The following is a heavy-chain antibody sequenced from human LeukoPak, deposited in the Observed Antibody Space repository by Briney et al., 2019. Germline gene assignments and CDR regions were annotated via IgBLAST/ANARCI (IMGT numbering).Heavy chain of an antibody. CDR1: GFTFSSYA. CDR3: AREGGYCSSTSCLYYYYYYMDV. D-gene: IGHD2-2*01. V-gene: IGHV3-30-3*01. CDR2: ISYDGSNK. J-gene: IGHJ6*03. Sequence: PGGSLRLSCAASGFTFSSYAMHWVRQAPGKGLEWVAVISYDGSNKYYADSVKGRFTISRDNSKNTLYLQMNSLRAEDTAVYYCAREGGYCSSTSCLYYYYYYMDVWGKGTTVTVSS.